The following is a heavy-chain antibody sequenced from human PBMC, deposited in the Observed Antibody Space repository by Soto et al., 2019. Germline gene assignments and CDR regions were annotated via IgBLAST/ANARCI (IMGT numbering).Heavy chain of an antibody. J-gene: IGHJ4*02. D-gene: IGHD2-15*01. CDR2: IYYSGST. Sequence: SETLSLTCTVSGGSISSSSYYWGWIRQPPGKGLEWIGSIYYSGSTYYNPSLKSRVTISVDTSKNQFSLKLSSVTAADTAVYYCARHTPAISISDHWGQGTLFTVPQ. V-gene: IGHV4-39*01. CDR3: ARHTPAISISDH. CDR1: GGSISSSSYY.